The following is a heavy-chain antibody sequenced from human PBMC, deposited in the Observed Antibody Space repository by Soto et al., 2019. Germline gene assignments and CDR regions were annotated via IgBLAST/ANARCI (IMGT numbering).Heavy chain of an antibody. V-gene: IGHV4-39*01. D-gene: IGHD6-19*01. Sequence: SETLSLTCTVSGGSISSSSYYWGWIRQPPGKGLEWIGSIYYSGSTYYNPSLKSRVTISVDTSKNQFSLKLSSVTAADTAVYYCASGNPIDSLNSGWYPAWGKGTLVTVSS. CDR3: ASGNPIDSLNSGWYPA. CDR2: IYYSGST. J-gene: IGHJ5*02. CDR1: GGSISSSSYY.